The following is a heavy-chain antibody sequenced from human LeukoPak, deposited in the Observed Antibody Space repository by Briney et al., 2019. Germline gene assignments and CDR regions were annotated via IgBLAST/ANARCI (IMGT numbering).Heavy chain of an antibody. CDR1: GFTFSSYE. J-gene: IGHJ6*02. V-gene: IGHV3-48*03. CDR2: ISSSGSTI. CDR3: AREKSGTWIFYYYYAMDV. Sequence: GGSLRLSCAASGFTFSSYEMNWVRQAPGKGLEWVSYISSSGSTIYYADSVKGRFTISRDNAKNSLYLQMNSLRPEDTAVYYCAREKSGTWIFYYYYAMDVWGQGTTVTVSS. D-gene: IGHD3-3*01.